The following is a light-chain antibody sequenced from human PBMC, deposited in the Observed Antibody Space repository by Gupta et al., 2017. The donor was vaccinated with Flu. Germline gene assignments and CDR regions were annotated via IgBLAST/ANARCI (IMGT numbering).Light chain of an antibody. V-gene: IGKV1-33*01. J-gene: IGKJ1*01. CDR1: QDISNY. Sequence: IQMTQSPSSLSDSVGDTVTITCQESQDISNYLNWYQHKPGKAPKLLIYVSSNLETGVPTRFSGSGSGTDFTFTSSSLQPEDAATYYWQDLKNVPWTFGQGTKVEIK. CDR2: VSS. CDR3: QDLKNVPWT.